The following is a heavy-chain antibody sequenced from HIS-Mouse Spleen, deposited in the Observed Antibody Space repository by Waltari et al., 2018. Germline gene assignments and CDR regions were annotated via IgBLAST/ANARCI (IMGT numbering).Heavy chain of an antibody. D-gene: IGHD5-12*01. J-gene: IGHJ5*02. CDR1: GFDLRSCS. Sequence: EVQLVESGGGLVQPGGSLRLACAASGFDLRSCSLYWVRQAPGEGLEWVSYISSSSSTIYYADSVKGRFTISRDNAKNSLYLQMNSLRAEDTAVYYCARDVRDGYNSWGQGTLVTVSS. CDR2: ISSSSSTI. CDR3: ARDVRDGYNS. V-gene: IGHV3-48*01.